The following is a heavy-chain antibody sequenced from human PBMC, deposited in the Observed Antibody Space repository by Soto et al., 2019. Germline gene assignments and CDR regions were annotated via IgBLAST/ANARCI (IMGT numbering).Heavy chain of an antibody. CDR2: ISAYNGNT. CDR1: GYTFISYD. Sequence: ASVKVSCKGSGYTFISYDISWVRQAPGQGLEWMGWISAYNGNTNYAQKLQGRVTMTTDTSTSTAYMELRGLRSDDTAVYYCARELRGGIGSYYDYWGQGTLVTVSS. J-gene: IGHJ4*02. D-gene: IGHD1-26*01. V-gene: IGHV1-18*01. CDR3: ARELRGGIGSYYDY.